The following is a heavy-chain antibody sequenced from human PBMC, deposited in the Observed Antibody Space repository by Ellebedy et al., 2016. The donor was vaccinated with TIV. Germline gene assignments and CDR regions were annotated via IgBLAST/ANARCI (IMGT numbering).Heavy chain of an antibody. CDR1: GGSFSGYY. Sequence: SETLSLTCAVYGGSFSGYYWSWIRQPPGKGLEWIGEINHSGSTNYNPSLKSRVTISVDTSKNQFSLKLSSVTAADTAVYYCARTPPFDWLSEGDYWGQGTLVTVSS. V-gene: IGHV4-34*01. J-gene: IGHJ4*02. CDR3: ARTPPFDWLSEGDY. CDR2: INHSGST. D-gene: IGHD3-9*01.